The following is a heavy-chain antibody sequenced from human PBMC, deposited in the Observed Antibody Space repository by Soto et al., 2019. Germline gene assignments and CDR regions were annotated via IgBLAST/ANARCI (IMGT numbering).Heavy chain of an antibody. CDR1: GFTFSSYV. J-gene: IGHJ6*02. CDR3: ARSSTSGDV. CDR2: ISTSSGSR. V-gene: IGHV3-21*01. D-gene: IGHD2-2*01. Sequence: GGSLRLSCAASGFTFSSYVMNWVRQAPGKGLEWVSSISTSSGSRYYADSVRGRFTISRDNAKNSLYLQMNSLGADDTAVYYCARSSTSGDVWGQGTTVTVSS.